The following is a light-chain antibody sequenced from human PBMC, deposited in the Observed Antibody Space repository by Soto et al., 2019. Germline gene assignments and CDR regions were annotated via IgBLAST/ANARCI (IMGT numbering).Light chain of an antibody. J-gene: IGKJ1*01. CDR2: SAS. CDR3: QQYHAYPPT. Sequence: AIRMTQSPPSYSASTGDRVTITCRASQSIGTYLAWYQQRPGKAPNLLIYSASILQSGVPSRFSGSGSGTDFTLTITSLQSEYFATYYCQQYHAYPPTFGQGTNVGIK. V-gene: IGKV1-8*01. CDR1: QSIGTY.